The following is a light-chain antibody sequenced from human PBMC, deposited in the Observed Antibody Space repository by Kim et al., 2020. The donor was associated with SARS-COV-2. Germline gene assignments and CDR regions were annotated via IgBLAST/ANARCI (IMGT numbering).Light chain of an antibody. V-gene: IGKV1-5*01. CDR3: QQYNSYPWT. J-gene: IGKJ1*01. CDR1: QSISSW. CDR2: DAS. Sequence: ASVGDRVTVTCRASQSISSWLAWYQQKPGKAPKLLFYDASSLESGVPSRFSGSGAGTEFTLTISSLQPDDFATYYCQQYNSYPWTFGQGTKMDIK.